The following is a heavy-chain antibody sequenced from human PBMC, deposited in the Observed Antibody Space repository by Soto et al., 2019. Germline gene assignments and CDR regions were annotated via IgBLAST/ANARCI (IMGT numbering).Heavy chain of an antibody. Sequence: SETLSLTCAVYGGSFSGYYWSWIRQPPGKGLEWIGEINHSGSTNYNPSLKSRVTISVDTSKNQFSLKLSSVTAADTVVYYCARQGRGRVGGGNSAFVMWGKGKRVT. CDR1: GGSFSGYY. CDR2: INHSGST. D-gene: IGHD3-16*01. CDR3: ARQGRGRVGGGNSAFVM. J-gene: IGHJ3*02. V-gene: IGHV4-34*01.